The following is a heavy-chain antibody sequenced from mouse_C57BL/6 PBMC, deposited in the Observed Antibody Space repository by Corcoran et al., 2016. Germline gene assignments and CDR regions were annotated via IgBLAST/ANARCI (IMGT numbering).Heavy chain of an antibody. Sequence: QIQLVQSGPELKKPGETVKISCKASGYTFTTYGMSWVKQAPGKGLKWMGWINTYSGVPTYADDFKGRFAFSLETSASTAYLQINNRKNEDTATYFCARSTMFTKRYYFDYWGQGTTLTVSS. J-gene: IGHJ2*01. CDR2: INTYSGVP. CDR1: GYTFTTYG. CDR3: ARSTMFTKRYYFDY. D-gene: IGHD2-2*01. V-gene: IGHV9-3*01.